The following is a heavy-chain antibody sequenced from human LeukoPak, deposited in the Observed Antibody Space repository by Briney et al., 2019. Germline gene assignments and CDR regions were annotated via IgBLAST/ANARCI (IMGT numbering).Heavy chain of an antibody. D-gene: IGHD4-11*01. Sequence: GASVKVSCKAAGYTFISYGISWVRQAPGQGLEWMGWISSYNGNTNYAQKLQGRVTMTTDTSTSTAYMELRSLRSDDTAVYYCARVENRMTTEQYNWFDTWGQGTLVTVSS. CDR1: GYTFISYG. CDR3: ARVENRMTTEQYNWFDT. J-gene: IGHJ5*02. CDR2: ISSYNGNT. V-gene: IGHV1-18*01.